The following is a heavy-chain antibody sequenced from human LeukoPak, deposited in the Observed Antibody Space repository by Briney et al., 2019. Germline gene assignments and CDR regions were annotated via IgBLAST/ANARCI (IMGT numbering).Heavy chain of an antibody. V-gene: IGHV3-23*01. D-gene: IGHD2-8*01. J-gene: IGHJ4*02. CDR3: ARGDTDGSALYDY. CDR1: GFSFSKYA. Sequence: PGGSLRLSCAASGFSFSKYAMSWVRQAPGKGLEWVSSISGSGTFYADSVKGRFIVSRDNSRNTLYLQMDSLRAEDTAAYYCARGDTDGSALYDYWGQETLVTVSS. CDR2: ISGSGT.